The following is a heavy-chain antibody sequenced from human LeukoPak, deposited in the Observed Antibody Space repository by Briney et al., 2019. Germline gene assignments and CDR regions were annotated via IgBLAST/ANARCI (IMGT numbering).Heavy chain of an antibody. CDR3: SREGYYGAFDI. CDR2: IGANSAI. V-gene: IGHV3-48*02. Sequence: PAGSLSLSCAAYGFTFSGYSMNWVRQAPGKGLEWVSYIGANSAIYYADSVKGRFTISRDNAKNSLSLQMNSLRDDDTAVYYCSREGYYGAFDIWGQGTLVTVSS. J-gene: IGHJ3*02. D-gene: IGHD3-10*01. CDR1: GFTFSGYS.